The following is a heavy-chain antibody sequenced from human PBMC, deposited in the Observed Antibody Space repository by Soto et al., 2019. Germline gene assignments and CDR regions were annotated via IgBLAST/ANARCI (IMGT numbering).Heavy chain of an antibody. CDR1: GGSISEKY. CDR2: IFANGHT. J-gene: IGHJ5*02. Sequence: QLQLQESGPGLVKASETLSLTCIVSGGSISEKYWNWVRQPPGQGLEWIGLIFANGHTDYNPSLKSRVTMSADAAKNQFSLRLTSMTAADTAVYYCVASLAASGLNWLDPWGRGTLVTVSS. D-gene: IGHD6-13*01. CDR3: VASLAASGLNWLDP. V-gene: IGHV4-4*07.